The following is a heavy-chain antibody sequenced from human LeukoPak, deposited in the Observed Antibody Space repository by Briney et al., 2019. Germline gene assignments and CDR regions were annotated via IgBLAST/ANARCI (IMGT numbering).Heavy chain of an antibody. CDR1: GFTFSRYS. V-gene: IGHV3-48*04. J-gene: IGHJ5*02. CDR2: ISSGSTTI. Sequence: GGSLRLSCAASGFTFSRYSMNWVRQAPGKGLEWLSYISSGSTTIYYADSVKGRFTISRDNAKNSLYLQMNSLRAEDTAVYYCARAGPPAFDPWGQGTLVTVSS. CDR3: ARAGPPAFDP.